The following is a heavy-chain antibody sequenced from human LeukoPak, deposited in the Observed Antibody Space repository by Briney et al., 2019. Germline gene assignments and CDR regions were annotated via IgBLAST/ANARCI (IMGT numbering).Heavy chain of an antibody. CDR3: AKSNFWSGYYLFDY. J-gene: IGHJ4*02. CDR2: IWYDGSNK. CDR1: GFTFSSYG. Sequence: GGSLRLSCAASGFTFSSYGMHWVRQAPGKGLEWVAVIWYDGSNKYYADSVKGRFTISRDNSKNTLYLQMNSLRAEDTAVCYCAKSNFWSGYYLFDYWGQGTLVTVSS. V-gene: IGHV3-33*06. D-gene: IGHD3-3*01.